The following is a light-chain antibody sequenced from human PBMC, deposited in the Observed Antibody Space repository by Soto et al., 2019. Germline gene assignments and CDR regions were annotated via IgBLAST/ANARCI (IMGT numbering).Light chain of an antibody. Sequence: QSALTQPASVSGSPGQSITISCTGTSSDVGAYNYVSWYQHHPGKVPKLLIYEVTNRPSGVSDRFSGSKSGNTASRSISGRQAEDEADYYCSSKRDSSTLFVFGTGTKLTVL. J-gene: IGLJ1*01. CDR2: EVT. V-gene: IGLV2-14*01. CDR1: SSDVGAYNY. CDR3: SSKRDSSTLFV.